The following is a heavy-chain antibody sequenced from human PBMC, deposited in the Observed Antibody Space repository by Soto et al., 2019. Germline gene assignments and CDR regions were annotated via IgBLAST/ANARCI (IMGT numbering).Heavy chain of an antibody. V-gene: IGHV4-30-4*01. D-gene: IGHD3-22*01. Sequence: SETLSLTCTVSGGSISSGDYYWSWIRQPPGKGLEWIGYIYYSGSTYYNPSLKSRVTISVDTSKNQFSLKLSSVTAADTAVYYCARGNLITMIVLDYWGQGTLVTVSS. CDR1: GGSISSGDYY. J-gene: IGHJ4*02. CDR2: IYYSGST. CDR3: ARGNLITMIVLDY.